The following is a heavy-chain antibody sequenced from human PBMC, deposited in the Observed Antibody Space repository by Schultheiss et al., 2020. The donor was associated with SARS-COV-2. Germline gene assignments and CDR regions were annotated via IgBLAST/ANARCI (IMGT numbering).Heavy chain of an antibody. CDR1: GFTFSSYW. Sequence: GGSLRLSCAASGFTFSSYWMHWVRQAPGKGLVWVSRINSDGSSTSYADSVKGRFTISRDNAKNTLYLQMNSLRAEDTALYYCAKDGSDTVVTPFDYWGQGTLVTVSS. CDR2: INSDGSST. V-gene: IGHV3-74*01. J-gene: IGHJ4*02. D-gene: IGHD4-23*01. CDR3: AKDGSDTVVTPFDY.